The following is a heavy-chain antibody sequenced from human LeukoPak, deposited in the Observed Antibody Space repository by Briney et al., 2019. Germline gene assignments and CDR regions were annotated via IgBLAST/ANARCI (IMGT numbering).Heavy chain of an antibody. CDR2: INPSGGST. CDR3: ARDPLIGYCSSTSCYGWFDP. D-gene: IGHD2-2*01. J-gene: IGHJ5*02. CDR1: GGTFSSYA. V-gene: IGHV1-46*01. Sequence: ASVKVSCKASGGTFSSYAISWVRQAPGQGLEWMGIINPSGGSTSYAQKFQGRVTMTRDTSTSTVYMELSSLRSEDTAVYYCARDPLIGYCSSTSCYGWFDPWGQGTLVTVSS.